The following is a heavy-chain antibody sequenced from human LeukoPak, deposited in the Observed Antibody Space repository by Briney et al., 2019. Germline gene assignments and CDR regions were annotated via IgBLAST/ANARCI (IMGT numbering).Heavy chain of an antibody. CDR2: INPNSGGT. D-gene: IGHD6-13*01. CDR3: ARDLGSSSWSFDY. Sequence: GASVKVSCKASGYTFTGYYMHWVRQAPGQGLEWMGWINPNSGGTNYAQKFQGRVTMTRDTSISTAYMELSRLRSDDTAVYYCARDLGSSSWSFDYWGQGTLVTVSS. J-gene: IGHJ4*02. CDR1: GYTFTGYY. V-gene: IGHV1-2*02.